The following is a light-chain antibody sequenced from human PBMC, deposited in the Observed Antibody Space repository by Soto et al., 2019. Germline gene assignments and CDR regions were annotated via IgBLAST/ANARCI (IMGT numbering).Light chain of an antibody. J-gene: IGKJ1*01. CDR3: LKYGSSPGWT. CDR2: AAS. CDR1: RTVDSNF. Sequence: DIVLTQSPGTLSLSPGERATLSCRASRTVDSNFLAWYQQKPGQAPRLLIYAASTRATGIPDRFSGSGSGTDFTLTISRLDPEDFAVYYCLKYGSSPGWTFGPGTKVEIK. V-gene: IGKV3-20*01.